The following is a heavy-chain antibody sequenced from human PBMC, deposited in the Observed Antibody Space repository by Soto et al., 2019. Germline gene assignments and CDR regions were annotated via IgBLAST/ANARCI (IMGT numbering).Heavy chain of an antibody. D-gene: IGHD4-17*01. CDR2: ISTDGVRT. J-gene: IGHJ4*02. CDR3: VKDSFRDGGTTVTLLYY. Sequence: PGGSLRLSCSASGFTFSSYAMDWVRQAPGQGLEWLSAISTDGVRTFYADSVKGRFTVSRDNSKNTLYLQMNSLSAEDTAVYYCVKDSFRDGGTTVTLLYYWGQGTLVTVSS. CDR1: GFTFSSYA. V-gene: IGHV3-64D*06.